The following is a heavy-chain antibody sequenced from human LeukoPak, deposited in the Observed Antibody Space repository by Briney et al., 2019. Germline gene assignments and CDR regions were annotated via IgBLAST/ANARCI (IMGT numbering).Heavy chain of an antibody. CDR3: ARDFDLTGVKGY. D-gene: IGHD3-9*01. CDR2: INTDGSST. CDR1: GFTFSSYW. Sequence: GGSLRLSCAASGFTFSSYWMHWVRQAPGKGLVWVSRINTDGSSTSYADSVKGRFTISRDNAKNTLYLQMNSLRAEDTAVYYCARDFDLTGVKGYWGQGTLVTVSS. V-gene: IGHV3-74*01. J-gene: IGHJ4*02.